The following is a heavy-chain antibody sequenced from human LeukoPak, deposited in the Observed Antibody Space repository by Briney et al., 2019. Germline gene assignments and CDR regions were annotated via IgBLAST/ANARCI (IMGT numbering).Heavy chain of an antibody. Sequence: GGSLRLSCVASEFMFDDYVMHWVRQVPGKGLEWVSSISWNSDTKQYADSVKGRFTISRDNAKNSLYLQINSLRAEDTAIYYCARVNYVSSGWGAPFDCWGQGTLVTVSS. CDR1: EFMFDDYV. CDR3: ARVNYVSSGWGAPFDC. J-gene: IGHJ4*02. V-gene: IGHV3-9*01. CDR2: ISWNSDTK. D-gene: IGHD1-7*01.